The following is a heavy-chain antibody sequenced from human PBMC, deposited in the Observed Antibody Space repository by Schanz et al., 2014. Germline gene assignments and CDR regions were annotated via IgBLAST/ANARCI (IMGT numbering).Heavy chain of an antibody. Sequence: EVQLVESGGGLVQPGRSLRLSCAVSGFRFKTYEMNWVRQVRGKGLEWVSSISPSGDTHYLASVKGRFTISRENAKSSLYLQMDHLRVEDTAAYYCAGAAVGFIVDAFDLWGRGTMVIVSS. D-gene: IGHD6-19*01. CDR1: GFRFKTYE. J-gene: IGHJ3*01. CDR2: ISPSGDT. CDR3: AGAAVGFIVDAFDL. V-gene: IGHV3-13*01.